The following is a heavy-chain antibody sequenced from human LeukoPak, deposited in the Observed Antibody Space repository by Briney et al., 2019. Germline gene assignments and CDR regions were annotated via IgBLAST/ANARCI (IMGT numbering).Heavy chain of an antibody. CDR1: GFTFSSYA. D-gene: IGHD2-2*01. CDR2: ISGGGGST. CDR3: AKGGSSTRINWFDP. Sequence: GGSLRLSCAASGFTFSSYAMSWVRQAPGKGLEWVSAISGGGGSTYYADSVKGRFTISRDNSKNTLYLQMNSLRAEDTAVYYCAKGGSSTRINWFDPWGQGTLVAVSS. J-gene: IGHJ5*02. V-gene: IGHV3-23*01.